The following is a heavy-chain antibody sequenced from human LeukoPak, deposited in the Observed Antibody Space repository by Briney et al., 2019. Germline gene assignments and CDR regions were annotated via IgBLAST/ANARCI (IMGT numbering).Heavy chain of an antibody. J-gene: IGHJ4*02. Sequence: SGTLSLTCAVSGGSISSSNWWSWVRQPPGKGLEWIGEIYHSGSTNYNPSLKSRVTISVDKSKNQFSLKLSSVTAADTAVYYCARAQHFDDSSGYGLHYFDYWAREPWSPSPQ. D-gene: IGHD3-22*01. CDR1: GGSISSSNW. CDR3: ARAQHFDDSSGYGLHYFDY. V-gene: IGHV4-4*02. CDR2: IYHSGST.